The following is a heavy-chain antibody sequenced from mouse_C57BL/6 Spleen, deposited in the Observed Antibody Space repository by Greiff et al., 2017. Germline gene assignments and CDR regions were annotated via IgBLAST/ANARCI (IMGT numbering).Heavy chain of an antibody. V-gene: IGHV1-52*01. Sequence: QVQLQQPGAELVRPGSSVKLSCKASGYTFTSYWMHWVKQRPIQGLEWIGNIDPSDSETHYNQKFKDKATLTVDKSSSTAYMQLSRLTSEDSAVYYCARDYYGSLGYWGQGTTLTVSS. D-gene: IGHD1-1*01. CDR1: GYTFTSYW. CDR3: ARDYYGSLGY. CDR2: IDPSDSET. J-gene: IGHJ2*01.